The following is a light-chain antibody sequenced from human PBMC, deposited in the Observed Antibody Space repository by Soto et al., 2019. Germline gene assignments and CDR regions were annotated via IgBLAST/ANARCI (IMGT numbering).Light chain of an antibody. J-gene: IGLJ3*02. Sequence: QAVVTQEPSLTVSPGGTVTLTCGSSTGAVSSGHYPYWFQQKPGQAPTTLIYDPSNKHSWTPARFSGSLLGGKAALTLSGAQPEDEADYYCLVSYSGVRVFGGGTKLTVL. CDR1: TGAVSSGHY. CDR3: LVSYSGVRV. V-gene: IGLV7-46*01. CDR2: DPS.